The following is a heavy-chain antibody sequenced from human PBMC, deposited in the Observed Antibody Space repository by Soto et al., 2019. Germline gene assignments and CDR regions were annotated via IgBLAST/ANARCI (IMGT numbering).Heavy chain of an antibody. Sequence: SVKVSCKASEGTFNSYAIAWVRQAPGQGLEWMGGIIPYYNTLNYAQKFQDRVTITADDSTNTVYMELSSLRSDDTAVYFCASGASRWYPYFFDSWAQGALVTVSS. CDR2: IIPYYNTL. J-gene: IGHJ4*02. V-gene: IGHV1-69*13. CDR1: EGTFNSYA. CDR3: ASGASRWYPYFFDS. D-gene: IGHD6-13*01.